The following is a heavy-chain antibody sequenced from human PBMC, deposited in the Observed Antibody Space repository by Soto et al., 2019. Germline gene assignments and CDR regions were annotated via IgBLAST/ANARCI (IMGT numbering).Heavy chain of an antibody. Sequence: GESLNISCKGSGYSFTLYLIGWVRQMPGKGLEWMGIIYPGDSDTRYSPSFQGQVTISADKSISTAYLQWSSLKASDTAMYCCARLMTTVKRMDFDYWGQGTLVTVSS. D-gene: IGHD4-17*01. CDR3: ARLMTTVKRMDFDY. CDR1: GYSFTLYL. CDR2: IYPGDSDT. J-gene: IGHJ4*02. V-gene: IGHV5-51*01.